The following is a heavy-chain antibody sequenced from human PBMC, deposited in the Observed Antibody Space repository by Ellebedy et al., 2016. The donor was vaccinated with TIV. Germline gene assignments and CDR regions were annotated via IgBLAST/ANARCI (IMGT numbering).Heavy chain of an antibody. CDR3: AKNGGSGTWGYYFDF. Sequence: GESLKISCDASGFTFSHYGMSWVRQAPGKGLEWVAIIRRDGNEIYYADSVAGRFTISRDNPVQSLSLEMKDLRGDETAVYYCAKNGGSGTWGYYFDFWGQGTLVTVS. J-gene: IGHJ4*01. D-gene: IGHD2-15*01. V-gene: IGHV3-7*01. CDR1: GFTFSHYG. CDR2: IRRDGNEI.